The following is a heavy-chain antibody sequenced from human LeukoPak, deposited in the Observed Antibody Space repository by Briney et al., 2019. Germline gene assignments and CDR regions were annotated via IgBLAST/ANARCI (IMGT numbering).Heavy chain of an antibody. CDR1: GYPFNNYD. V-gene: IGHV1-8*01. Sequence: ASVKLSCKASGYPFNNYDINWVRQATGQGLEWMGWMNPHSGKTGYAQNFQGRVTMTRDTSKSTAYMELSSLRSEDTAVYYCARLSSHYGDCKVDPWGQGTLVTVSS. CDR3: ARLSSHYGDCKVDP. J-gene: IGHJ5*02. D-gene: IGHD4-17*01. CDR2: MNPHSGKT.